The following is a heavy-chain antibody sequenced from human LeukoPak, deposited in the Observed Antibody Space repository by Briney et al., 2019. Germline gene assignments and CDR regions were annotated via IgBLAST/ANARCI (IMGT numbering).Heavy chain of an antibody. CDR2: MNPNSGNT. V-gene: IGHV1-8*01. CDR3: ARAMTRAGDAFDI. CDR1: GYTFTSYD. J-gene: IGHJ3*02. Sequence: ASVKVSCKASGYTFTSYDINWVRQATGQGLEWMGWMNPNSGNTGYAQKFQGRVTMTRNTSISTAYMELSSLKSEDTAVYYCARAMTRAGDAFDIWGQGTMVTVSS. D-gene: IGHD3-22*01.